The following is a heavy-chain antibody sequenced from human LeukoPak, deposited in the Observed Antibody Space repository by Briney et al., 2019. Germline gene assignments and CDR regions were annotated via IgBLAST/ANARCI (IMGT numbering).Heavy chain of an antibody. D-gene: IGHD5-24*01. J-gene: IGHJ5*02. CDR3: ARGPLQFMTRSNWLDP. V-gene: IGHV4-34*01. CDR1: GGSFSGYY. CDR2: INHSGSN. Sequence: SETLSLTCAVYGGSFSGYYWSWIRQPPGKGLEWIGEINHSGSNNYNQSLKSRVTISVDTSKNQFSLKLSSVTAADTAVYYCARGPLQFMTRSNWLDPWGQGTLVTVSS.